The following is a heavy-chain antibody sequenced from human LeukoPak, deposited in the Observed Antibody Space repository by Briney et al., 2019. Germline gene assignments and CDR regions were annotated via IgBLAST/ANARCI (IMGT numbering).Heavy chain of an antibody. D-gene: IGHD3-16*01. Sequence: SETLSLTCTVSGGSISSYYWSWIRQPPGKGLKWIGYIYYSGSTNYNPSLKSRVTISVDTSKNQFSLKLSSVTAADTAVYYCARSGGTSYYYYYGMDVWGQGTTVTVSS. V-gene: IGHV4-59*01. J-gene: IGHJ6*02. CDR1: GGSISSYY. CDR3: ARSGGTSYYYYYGMDV. CDR2: IYYSGST.